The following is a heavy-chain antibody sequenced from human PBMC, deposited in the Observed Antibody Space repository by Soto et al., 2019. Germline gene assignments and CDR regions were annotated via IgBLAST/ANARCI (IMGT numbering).Heavy chain of an antibody. Sequence: GGSLRLSCAASGFTFSNAWMNWVRQAPGKGLEWVGRIKSKTDGGTTDYAAPVKGRFTISRDDSKNTLYLQMNSLKTEDTAVYYCTTDFFRYSSGWYSEVTYGMDVWGQGTTVTSP. CDR3: TTDFFRYSSGWYSEVTYGMDV. CDR2: IKSKTDGGTT. CDR1: GFTFSNAW. V-gene: IGHV3-15*07. D-gene: IGHD6-19*01. J-gene: IGHJ6*02.